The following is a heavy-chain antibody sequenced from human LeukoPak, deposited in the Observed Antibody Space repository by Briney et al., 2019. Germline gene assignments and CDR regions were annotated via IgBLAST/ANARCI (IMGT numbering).Heavy chain of an antibody. J-gene: IGHJ4*02. D-gene: IGHD6-19*01. CDR3: ARDPRIAVAGKYFDY. Sequence: APVKVSCTTSGYTFTGYYMHWVRQAPGQGLEWMGRINPNSGGTNYAHKFQGRVTMTRDTSISTAYMELSRLRSDDTAIYYCARDPRIAVAGKYFDYWGQGTLVTVSS. CDR1: GYTFTGYY. CDR2: INPNSGGT. V-gene: IGHV1-2*06.